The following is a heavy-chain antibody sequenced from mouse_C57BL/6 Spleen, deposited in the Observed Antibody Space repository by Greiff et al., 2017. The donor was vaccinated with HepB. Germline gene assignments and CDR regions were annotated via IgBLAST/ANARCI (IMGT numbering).Heavy chain of an antibody. D-gene: IGHD1-1*01. CDR1: GFSLSTSGMG. CDR3: ARVVEGHYYAMDY. J-gene: IGHJ4*01. V-gene: IGHV8-12*01. Sequence: QVTLKESGPGILQSSQSLSLTCSFSGFSLSTSGMGVSWIRQPSGKGLEWLAHIYWDDDKRYNPSLKSRLTISKDTARHQVFLKITSVDTADTATYYCARVVEGHYYAMDYWGQGTSVTVSS. CDR2: IYWDDDK.